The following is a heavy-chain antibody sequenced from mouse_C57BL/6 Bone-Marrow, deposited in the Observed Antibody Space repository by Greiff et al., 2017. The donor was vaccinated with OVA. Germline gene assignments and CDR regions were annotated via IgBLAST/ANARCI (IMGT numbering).Heavy chain of an antibody. CDR1: GFSFNTYA. J-gene: IGHJ4*01. CDR3: VRHGGDYGYYYAMDY. V-gene: IGHV10-1*01. D-gene: IGHD1-2*01. Sequence: EVQLVESGGGLVQPKGSLKLSCAASGFSFNTYAMNWVRQAPGKGLEWVARIRSKSNNYATYYADSVKDRFTISRDDSESMLYLQMNNLKTEDTAMYYCVRHGGDYGYYYAMDYWGQGTSVTVSS. CDR2: IRSKSNNYAT.